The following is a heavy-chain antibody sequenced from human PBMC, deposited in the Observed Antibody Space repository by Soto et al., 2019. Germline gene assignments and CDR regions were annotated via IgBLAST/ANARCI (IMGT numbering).Heavy chain of an antibody. V-gene: IGHV4-34*01. CDR2: INHSGST. J-gene: IGHJ6*02. CDR1: GGSFSGYY. CDR3: ASGVRTAAAGKGYYYYYDMDV. D-gene: IGHD6-13*01. Sequence: SETLSLICAVYGGSFSGYYWSWIRQPPGKGLEWIGEINHSGSTNYNPSLKSRVTISVDTSKNQFSLKLSAVTAADTAVYYCASGVRTAAAGKGYYYYYDMDVCGQGT.